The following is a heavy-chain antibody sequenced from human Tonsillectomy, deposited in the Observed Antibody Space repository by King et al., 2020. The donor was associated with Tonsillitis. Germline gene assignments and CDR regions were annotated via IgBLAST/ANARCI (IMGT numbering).Heavy chain of an antibody. Sequence: VQLQQWGAGLLKPSETLSLTCAVYGGSFSGYYWSWIRQPPGKGLEWIGEINHSGSTNYNPSLKSRVTISVDTSKNQFSLKLSSVTAADTAVYYCARLGYYESSGYYYVGWFDPWGQGTLVTVAS. D-gene: IGHD3-22*01. CDR1: GGSFSGYY. CDR2: INHSGST. J-gene: IGHJ5*02. V-gene: IGHV4-34*01. CDR3: ARLGYYESSGYYYVGWFDP.